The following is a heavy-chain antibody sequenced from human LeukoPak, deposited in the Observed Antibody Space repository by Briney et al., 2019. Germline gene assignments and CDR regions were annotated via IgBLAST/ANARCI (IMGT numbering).Heavy chain of an antibody. CDR3: VRDGGVSGYDLLDY. CDR2: INQDGSEE. D-gene: IGHD5-12*01. CDR1: GFSFSNYW. V-gene: IGHV3-7*01. J-gene: IGHJ4*02. Sequence: GGSLRLSCAASGFSFSNYWMTWVRQAPGKGLEWVAHINQDGSEEHYMDSVKARFTISRDNAKNSLSLQMNSLRAEDTAVYYCVRDGGVSGYDLLDYWGQGALVTVSS.